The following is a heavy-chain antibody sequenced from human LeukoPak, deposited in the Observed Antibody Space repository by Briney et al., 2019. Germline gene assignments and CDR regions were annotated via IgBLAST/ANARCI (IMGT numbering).Heavy chain of an antibody. CDR3: AKGRLRFLEWSNFDY. CDR2: ISYDGSNK. V-gene: IGHV3-30*18. D-gene: IGHD3-3*01. CDR1: GFTFSSYG. J-gene: IGHJ4*02. Sequence: GGSLRLSCAASGFTFSSYGMHWVRQAPGKGLEWVAVISYDGSNKYYADSVKGRFTISRDNSKNTLYLQMNSLRAEDTAVYYCAKGRLRFLEWSNFDYWGQGTLVTVSS.